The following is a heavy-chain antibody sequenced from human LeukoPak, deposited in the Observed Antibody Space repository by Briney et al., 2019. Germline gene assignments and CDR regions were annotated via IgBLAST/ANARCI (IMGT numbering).Heavy chain of an antibody. V-gene: IGHV4-39*01. Sequence: PSETLSLTCNVSGGSIRSGSHYWGWIRQPPGKGLEWIGGIHYGGSTFYSPSLKSRLTISVDTSTNQIFLKLSSVTAADTATYYCARRKDYYDSRGFPAEWYYDPWGRGTLVSVSS. J-gene: IGHJ2*01. CDR2: IHYGGST. D-gene: IGHD3-22*01. CDR1: GGSIRSGSHY. CDR3: ARRKDYYDSRGFPAEWYYDP.